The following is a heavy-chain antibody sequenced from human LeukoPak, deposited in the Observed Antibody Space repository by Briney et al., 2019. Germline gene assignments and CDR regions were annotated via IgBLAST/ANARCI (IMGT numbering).Heavy chain of an antibody. Sequence: ASVKVSCKASGYTFTSYGISWVRQAPGQGLEWMGWISAYNGNTNYAQKLQGRVTMTTDTSTSTGYMELRSLRSDDTAVYYCARWHYDSSGFDIWGQGTMVTVSS. J-gene: IGHJ3*02. CDR1: GYTFTSYG. CDR2: ISAYNGNT. V-gene: IGHV1-18*01. CDR3: ARWHYDSSGFDI. D-gene: IGHD3-22*01.